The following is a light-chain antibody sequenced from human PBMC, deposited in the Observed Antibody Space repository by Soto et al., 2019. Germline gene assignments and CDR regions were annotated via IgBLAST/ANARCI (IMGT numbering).Light chain of an antibody. CDR3: QQYIRWPLT. CDR2: DAF. V-gene: IGKV1-5*01. J-gene: IGKJ4*01. CDR1: QSINNW. Sequence: DIQMTQFPSTLSASVGDRVTITCRASQSINNWLAWYQQKPGEAPKLLIFDAFSLESGVPFRFGGSGSGTEFTLTISSLQSEDFAVYYCQQYIRWPLTFGGGTKVDI.